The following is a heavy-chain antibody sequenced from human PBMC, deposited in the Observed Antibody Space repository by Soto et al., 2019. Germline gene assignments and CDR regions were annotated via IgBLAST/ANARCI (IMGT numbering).Heavy chain of an antibody. D-gene: IGHD3-22*01. Sequence: SVKVSCKASGGTFSSYAISWVRQAPGQGLEWMGGIIPIFGTANYAQKFQGRVTITADKSTSTAYMELSSLRSEDTAVYYCARSEGHYYYDSSRYWGQGTLVTVSS. CDR2: IIPIFGTA. CDR1: GGTFSSYA. V-gene: IGHV1-69*06. CDR3: ARSEGHYYYDSSRY. J-gene: IGHJ4*02.